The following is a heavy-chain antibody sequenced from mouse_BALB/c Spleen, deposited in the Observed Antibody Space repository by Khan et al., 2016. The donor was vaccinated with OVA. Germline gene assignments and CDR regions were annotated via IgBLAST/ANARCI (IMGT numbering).Heavy chain of an antibody. CDR3: ARNYGGECDY. Sequence: EVQLQESGPGLVKPSQSLSLTCTVTGYSITSDYAWNWIRQFPGNKLEWMGFISYSGNTNYNPSLKSRFSISRDTSKNPFFLQLHSVTTEDTATYYCARNYGGECDYWGQGTTLTVSS. CDR1: GYSITSDYA. V-gene: IGHV3-2*02. CDR2: ISYSGNT. J-gene: IGHJ2*01. D-gene: IGHD1-1*02.